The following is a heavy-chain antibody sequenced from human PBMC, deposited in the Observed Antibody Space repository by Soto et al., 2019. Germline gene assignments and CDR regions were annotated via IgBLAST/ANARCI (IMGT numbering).Heavy chain of an antibody. D-gene: IGHD6-25*01. CDR1: GYTFTNYV. J-gene: IGHJ4*01. V-gene: IGHV1-3*01. CDR3: AREPRTERDY. Sequence: ASVKVSCKASGYTFTNYVMHWVRQAPGQGLEWMGWISGGNGDTKYPQKFQGRVTITRDTSATTAYMELSSLRPEDTAVYYCAREPRTERDYWGQGTLVTVSS. CDR2: ISGGNGDT.